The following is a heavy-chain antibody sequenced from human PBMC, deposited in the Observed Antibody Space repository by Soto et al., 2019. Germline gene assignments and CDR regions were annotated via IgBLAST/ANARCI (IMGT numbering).Heavy chain of an antibody. CDR2: INYSGST. CDR1: GGSISSGSYY. D-gene: IGHD2-2*02. J-gene: IGHJ5*02. V-gene: IGHV4-39*01. CDR3: ARHPAYCSSTSCYMRWFGP. Sequence: QLQLQESGPGLVKPSETLSLTCTVSGGSISSGSYYWGWLRQPPGKGLEWIGSINYSGSTYYSPSLKSRVTISVDTSKNQFSLKLSSVTAADTAVYYRARHPAYCSSTSCYMRWFGPWGQGTLVTVSS.